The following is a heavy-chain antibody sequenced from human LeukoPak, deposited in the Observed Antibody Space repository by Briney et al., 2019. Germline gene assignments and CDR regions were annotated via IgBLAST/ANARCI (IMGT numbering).Heavy chain of an antibody. Sequence: PSETLSLTCTVSGGSISSIRYYWVWIRQPPGKGLEWIGEINHSGSTNYTSSLKSRVTVSVDTSKSQFSLKLTSVTAADTAVYYCARPGGYYGSGSYRYWGQGTLVTVSS. J-gene: IGHJ4*02. CDR3: ARPGGYYGSGSYRY. CDR1: GGSISSIRYY. CDR2: INHSGST. D-gene: IGHD3-10*01. V-gene: IGHV4-39*07.